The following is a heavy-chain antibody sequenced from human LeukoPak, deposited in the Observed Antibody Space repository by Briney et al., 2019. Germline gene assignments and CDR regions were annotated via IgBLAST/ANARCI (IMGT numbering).Heavy chain of an antibody. Sequence: GGSLRLSCAASGCTFSSYSMNWVRQAPGKGLEWVSSISSSSSYIYYADSVKGRFTISRDNAKNSLYLQMNSLRAEDTAVYYCASYSAYGSDAFDIWGQGTMVTVSS. D-gene: IGHD2-15*01. CDR3: ASYSAYGSDAFDI. CDR2: ISSSSSYI. CDR1: GCTFSSYS. V-gene: IGHV3-21*01. J-gene: IGHJ3*02.